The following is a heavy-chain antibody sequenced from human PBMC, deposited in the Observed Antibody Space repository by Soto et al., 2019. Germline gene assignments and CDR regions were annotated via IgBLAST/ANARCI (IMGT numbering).Heavy chain of an antibody. D-gene: IGHD6-19*01. J-gene: IGHJ4*02. V-gene: IGHV1-69*12. CDR2: IIPIFGTA. Sequence: QVQLVQSGAEVKKPGSSVKVSCKASGGTFSSYAISWVRQAPGQGLEWMGGIIPIFGTANYAQKFQGRVTSTAXXSXSXXYMELSSLRSEDTAVYYCARGIKRLAVAGRYYFDYWGQGTLVTVSS. CDR1: GGTFSSYA. CDR3: ARGIKRLAVAGRYYFDY.